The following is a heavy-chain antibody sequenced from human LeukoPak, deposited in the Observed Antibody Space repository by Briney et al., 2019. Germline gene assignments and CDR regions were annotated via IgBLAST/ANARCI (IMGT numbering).Heavy chain of an antibody. CDR1: GFTFSSYS. CDR2: ISSSSSYI. V-gene: IGHV3-21*01. Sequence: PGGSLRLSSAASGFTFSSYSMNWVRQAPGKGLEWVSSISSSSSYIYYADSVKGRFTISRDNAKNSLYLQMNSLRAEDTAVYYCARHRGIGSGLDYWGQGTLVTVSS. D-gene: IGHD6-19*01. CDR3: ARHRGIGSGLDY. J-gene: IGHJ4*02.